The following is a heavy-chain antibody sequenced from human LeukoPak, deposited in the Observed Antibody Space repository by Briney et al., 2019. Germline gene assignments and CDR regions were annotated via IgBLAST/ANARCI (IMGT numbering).Heavy chain of an antibody. Sequence: GSSVKASCKASGGTFSSYAISWVRQAPGQGLEWMGGIIPIFGTANYAPKFQGRVTITTDESTSTAYMELSSLRSEDTAVYYCARDAGATTFWTHFDYWGQGTLVTVSS. CDR3: ARDAGATTFWTHFDY. V-gene: IGHV1-69*05. D-gene: IGHD1-26*01. J-gene: IGHJ4*02. CDR1: GGTFSSYA. CDR2: IIPIFGTA.